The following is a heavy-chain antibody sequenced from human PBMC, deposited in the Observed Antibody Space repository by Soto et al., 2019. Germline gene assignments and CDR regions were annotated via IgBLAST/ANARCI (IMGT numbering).Heavy chain of an antibody. D-gene: IGHD3-22*01. CDR1: GFSFSGYA. Sequence: GGSLRLSCSASGFSFSGYAMSWVRQSAGKGLEWVSYISSSSSTIYYADSVKGRFTISRDNAKNSLYLQMNSLRAEDTAVYYCARDRFDYYDSSGYWRFDPWGQGTLVTVSS. V-gene: IGHV3-48*01. CDR3: ARDRFDYYDSSGYWRFDP. CDR2: ISSSSSTI. J-gene: IGHJ5*02.